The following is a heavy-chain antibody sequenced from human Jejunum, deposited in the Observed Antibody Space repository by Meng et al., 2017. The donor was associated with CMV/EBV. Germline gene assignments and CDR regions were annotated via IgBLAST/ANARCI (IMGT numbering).Heavy chain of an antibody. CDR3: VVGHDSRKVAY. Sequence: SCNVSGFSVGISHMNWVRQAPGKGLEWVSVICSGDTTHYADSVKGRFIISRDNSMNTLYLQMDSLRAEDTAIYYCVVGHDSRKVAYWGQGTLVTVSS. J-gene: IGHJ4*02. V-gene: IGHV3-53*01. D-gene: IGHD2-15*01. CDR2: ICSGDTT. CDR1: GFSVGISH.